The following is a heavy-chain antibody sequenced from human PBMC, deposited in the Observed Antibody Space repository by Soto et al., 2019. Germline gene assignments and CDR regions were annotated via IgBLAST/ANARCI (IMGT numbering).Heavy chain of an antibody. J-gene: IGHJ4*02. Sequence: SLTCTVSGASIRSSAYWGWIRQPPGKGLEWIGSIYSIGNTYYNPSHKSRVTISVDTSKNQFSLKLSSVTAADTAVYYCARVGGFGATTIDYWGQGTLVTVSS. CDR2: IYSIGNT. CDR3: ARVGGFGATTIDY. V-gene: IGHV4-38-2*02. D-gene: IGHD3-10*01. CDR1: GASIRSSAY.